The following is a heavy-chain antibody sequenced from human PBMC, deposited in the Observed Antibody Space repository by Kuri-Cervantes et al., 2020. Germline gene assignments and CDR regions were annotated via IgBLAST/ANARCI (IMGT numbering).Heavy chain of an antibody. D-gene: IGHD1-26*01. V-gene: IGHV3-30-3*01. CDR3: ARDYRGSYTGAHY. CDR1: GFTFSSYA. CDR2: ISYDGSNK. J-gene: IGHJ4*02. Sequence: GESLKISCAASGFTFSSYAMHWVRQAPGKGLEWVAVISYDGSNKYYADSVKGRFTISRDNSKNTLYLQMNSLRAGDTAVYYCARDYRGSYTGAHYWGQGTLVPSPQ.